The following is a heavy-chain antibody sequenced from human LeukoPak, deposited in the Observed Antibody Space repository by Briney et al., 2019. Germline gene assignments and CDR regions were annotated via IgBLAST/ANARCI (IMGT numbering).Heavy chain of an antibody. J-gene: IGHJ4*02. D-gene: IGHD6-13*01. Sequence: SETLSLTCTVSGDSISSGSYYWSWVRQLAGKGLEWIGRIYASGNTNYNPSLKGRVTMTVDTSKNQFSLNLSSVTAADTAVYYCARGRGSSWYYFDSWGQGTLVTVSS. CDR3: ARGRGSSWYYFDS. CDR2: IYASGNT. V-gene: IGHV4-61*02. CDR1: GDSISSGSYY.